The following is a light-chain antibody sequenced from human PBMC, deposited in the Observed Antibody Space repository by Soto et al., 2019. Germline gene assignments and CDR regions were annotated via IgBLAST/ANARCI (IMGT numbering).Light chain of an antibody. Sequence: DIELTQSPGTLSLSPGERATITCRASQSVSSSYLAWYQQKPGQAPMLLIYGASSRATGIPERFSGSGSGTDFTLTISSLEPEDFAVYYCQQYGRSLWSFGQGTKVEIK. J-gene: IGKJ1*01. CDR1: QSVSSSY. CDR3: QQYGRSLWS. CDR2: GAS. V-gene: IGKV3-20*01.